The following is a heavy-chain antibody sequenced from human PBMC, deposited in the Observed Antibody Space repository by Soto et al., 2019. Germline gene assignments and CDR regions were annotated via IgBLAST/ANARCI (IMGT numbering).Heavy chain of an antibody. CDR3: AKDHRKPAIFGVVTLS. V-gene: IGHV3-23*01. CDR2: ISASGGLK. Sequence: EVQLSESGGDLRQPRGSLRLSCAASGFTFTNYAMTWVRQTPGKGLEWVSGISASGGLKYYADSVRGRFTVSRDNSKNILYLQMDNLRDEDTALYYCAKDHRKPAIFGVVTLSWGQGTLVTVSS. J-gene: IGHJ5*02. CDR1: GFTFTNYA. D-gene: IGHD3-3*01.